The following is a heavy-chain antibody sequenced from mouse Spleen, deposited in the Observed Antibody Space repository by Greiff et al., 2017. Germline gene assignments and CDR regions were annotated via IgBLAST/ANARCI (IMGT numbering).Heavy chain of an antibody. CDR2: IDPSDSYT. Sequence: QVQLQQPGAELVKPGASVKLSCKASGYTFTSYWMQWVKQRPGQGLEWIGEIDPSDSYTNYNQKFKGKATLTVDTSSSTAYMQLSSLTSEDSAVYYCARGGMDGYYYYFDYWGQGTTLTVSS. CDR1: GYTFTSYW. J-gene: IGHJ2*01. V-gene: IGHV1-50*01. CDR3: ARGGMDGYYYYFDY. D-gene: IGHD2-3*01.